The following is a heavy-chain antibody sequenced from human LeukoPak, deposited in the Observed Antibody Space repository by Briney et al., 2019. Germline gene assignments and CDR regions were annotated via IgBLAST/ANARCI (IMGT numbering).Heavy chain of an antibody. D-gene: IGHD3-16*01. J-gene: IGHJ4*02. Sequence: PGGSLRLSCVASGFTFRRDAMHWVRQAPGKGLEWVSFIPYDGIRKYYVDSVKGRFTISRDNSKNTVYLQMNSLRVEDTAVYYCAKDWGETYTIDYWGQGTLVSVSS. CDR3: AKDWGETYTIDY. CDR2: IPYDGIRK. CDR1: GFTFRRDA. V-gene: IGHV3-30*02.